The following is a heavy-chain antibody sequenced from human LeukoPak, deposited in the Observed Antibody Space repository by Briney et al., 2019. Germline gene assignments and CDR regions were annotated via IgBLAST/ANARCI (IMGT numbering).Heavy chain of an antibody. CDR3: ARQGPSLGYCSSTSCYTRFDP. D-gene: IGHD2-2*02. J-gene: IGHJ5*02. CDR1: GGSISSSSYY. Sequence: SETLSLTWTVSGGSISSSSYYWGWIRQPPGKGLEWIGSIFYSGSTYYNPSLKTRVTMSVDTSKNQFSLKLSSVTAADTAVYYCARQGPSLGYCSSTSCYTRFDPWGQGTLVTVSS. CDR2: IFYSGST. V-gene: IGHV4-39*01.